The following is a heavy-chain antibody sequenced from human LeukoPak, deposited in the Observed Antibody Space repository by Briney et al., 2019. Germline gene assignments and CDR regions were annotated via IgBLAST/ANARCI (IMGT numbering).Heavy chain of an antibody. CDR1: GGTFSSYA. J-gene: IGHJ4*02. Sequence: ASVKVCCKASGGTFSSYAISWVRQAPGQGLKWMGGIIPIFGTANYAQKFQGRVTITTDESTSTAYMELSSLRSEDTAVYYCARMTTVTTGYFDYWGQGTLVTVSS. V-gene: IGHV1-69*05. CDR3: ARMTTVTTGYFDY. D-gene: IGHD4-17*01. CDR2: IIPIFGTA.